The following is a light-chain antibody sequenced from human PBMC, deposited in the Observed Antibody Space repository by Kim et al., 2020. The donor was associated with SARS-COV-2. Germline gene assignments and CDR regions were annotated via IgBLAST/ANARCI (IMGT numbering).Light chain of an antibody. V-gene: IGKV1-5*01. J-gene: IGKJ1*01. CDR3: QQYNSYSAT. CDR1: QSISSW. Sequence: ASVGDRVTITCRASQSISSWLAWYQQKPGKAPKLLIYDASSLESGVPSRFSGSGSGTEFTLTISSLQPDDFATYYCQQYNSYSATFGQGTKVEIK. CDR2: DAS.